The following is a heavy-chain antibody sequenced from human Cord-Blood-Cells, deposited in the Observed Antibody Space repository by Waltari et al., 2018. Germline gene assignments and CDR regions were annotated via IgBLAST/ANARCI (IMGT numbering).Heavy chain of an antibody. CDR2: INHSGST. J-gene: IGHJ1*01. CDR3: ARASYYDFWSGNEYFQH. V-gene: IGHV4-34*01. D-gene: IGHD3-3*01. Sequence: AGLLKPSETLSLTCAVYGGSFSGYYWSWIRQPPGKGLEWIGEINHSGSTNYNPSLKSRVTISVDTSKNQFSLKLSSVPAADTAVYYCARASYYDFWSGNEYFQHWGQGTLVTVSS. CDR1: GGSFSGYY.